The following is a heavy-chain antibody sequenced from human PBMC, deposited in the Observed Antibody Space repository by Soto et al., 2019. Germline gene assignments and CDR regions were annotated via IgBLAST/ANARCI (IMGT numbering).Heavy chain of an antibody. J-gene: IGHJ4*02. Sequence: QITLKESGPTLVKPTQTLTLTCTFSGFSLSTSGVAVGWIRQPPGKALDWLALIYWDDDKRYSPSLKSRLTSPNDTPKNQVVLTMTNMDPVDTATYDCAHSLTVVRGIPFYDRGQGSPVTVSS. D-gene: IGHD3-10*01. CDR1: GFSLSTSGVA. V-gene: IGHV2-5*02. CDR2: IYWDDDK. CDR3: AHSLTVVRGIPFYD.